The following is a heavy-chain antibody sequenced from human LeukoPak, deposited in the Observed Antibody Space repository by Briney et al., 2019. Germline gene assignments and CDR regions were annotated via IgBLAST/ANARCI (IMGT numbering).Heavy chain of an antibody. CDR2: ISGSGDST. D-gene: IGHD3-3*01. CDR1: GFTFSSYA. CDR3: ATFGVIVRNDYYDY. J-gene: IGHJ4*02. V-gene: IGHV3-23*01. Sequence: PGGSLRLSCAASGFTFSSYAMSWVRQAPGKGLEWVSVISGSGDSTYYADSVKGRFTISRDNSKNTLYLQMSSLRAEDTAVYYCATFGVIVRNDYYDYWGQGALVAVSS.